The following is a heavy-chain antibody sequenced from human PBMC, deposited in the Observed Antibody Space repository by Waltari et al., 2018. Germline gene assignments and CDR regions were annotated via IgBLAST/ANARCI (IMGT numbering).Heavy chain of an antibody. D-gene: IGHD3-10*01. CDR3: ARDSGRSKEIDY. CDR1: GGTFSSYA. Sequence: QVQLVQSGAEVKKPGSSVKVSCKASGGTFSSYALRGVRQAPGQGLEWMGRIIPILGIANYAQKFQGRVTITADKSTSTAYMELSSLRSEDTAVYYCARDSGRSKEIDYWGQGTLVTVSS. V-gene: IGHV1-69*04. CDR2: IIPILGIA. J-gene: IGHJ4*02.